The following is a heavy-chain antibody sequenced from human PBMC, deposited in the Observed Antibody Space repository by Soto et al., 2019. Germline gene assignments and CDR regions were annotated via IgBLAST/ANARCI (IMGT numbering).Heavy chain of an antibody. CDR2: INHSGST. D-gene: IGHD6-13*01. Sequence: PSETLSLTCAVYGGSFSGYYWSWIRQPLGKGLEWIGEINHSGSTNYNPSLKSRVTISVDTSKNQFSLKLSSVTAADTAVYYCARVGSSSWIDWGQGTLVTVSS. CDR3: ARVGSSSWID. V-gene: IGHV4-34*01. CDR1: GGSFSGYY. J-gene: IGHJ4*02.